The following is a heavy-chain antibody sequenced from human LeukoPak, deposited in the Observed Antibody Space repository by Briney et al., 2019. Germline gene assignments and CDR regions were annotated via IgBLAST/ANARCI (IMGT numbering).Heavy chain of an antibody. CDR1: GFTFNRYA. CDR3: VKSGYGDSRPFDY. J-gene: IGHJ4*02. CDR2: ISSNGGST. V-gene: IGHV3-64D*06. Sequence: GGSLRLSCAASGFTFNRYAMHWVCQAPGKGLEYVSAISSNGGSTYYADSVKGRFTISRDNSKNTLYLQMSSLRAEDTAGYYCVKSGYGDSRPFDYWGQGTLVTVSS. D-gene: IGHD4-17*01.